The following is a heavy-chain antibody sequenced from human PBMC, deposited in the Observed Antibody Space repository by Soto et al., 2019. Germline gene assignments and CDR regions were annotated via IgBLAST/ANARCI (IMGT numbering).Heavy chain of an antibody. CDR2: INHSGST. J-gene: IGHJ6*02. D-gene: IGHD3-3*01. V-gene: IGHV4-34*01. CDR3: ARGGYYDFWSGYWDYYYYGMDV. CDR1: GGSLSGYY. Sequence: SETLSLTCAVYGGSLSGYYWSWIRQPPGKGLEWIGEINHSGSTNYNPSLKSRVTISVDTSKNQFSLKLSSVTAADTAVYYCARGGYYDFWSGYWDYYYYGMDVWGQGTTGT.